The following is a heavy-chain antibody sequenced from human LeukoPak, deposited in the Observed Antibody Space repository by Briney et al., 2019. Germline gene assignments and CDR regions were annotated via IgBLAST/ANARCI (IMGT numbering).Heavy chain of an antibody. CDR2: ISPNSGDT. D-gene: IGHD1-26*01. Sequence: ASVKVSCEASGYTLTAYYIHWVRQAPGQGLEWMGWISPNSGDTDYAQKFQGRVTMTRDTPISTVYMALSSLRSDDTAMYYCARIISYGGSDGFDLWGQGTMVTVSS. J-gene: IGHJ3*01. CDR3: ARIISYGGSDGFDL. V-gene: IGHV1-2*02. CDR1: GYTLTAYY.